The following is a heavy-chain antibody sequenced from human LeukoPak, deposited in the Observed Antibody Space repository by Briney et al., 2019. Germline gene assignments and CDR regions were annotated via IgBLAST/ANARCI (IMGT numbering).Heavy chain of an antibody. Sequence: GGSLRLSCEASGFTFSNYFITWVRQAPGKGLEWVANINQDGSENYYVDSVKGRFTISRDNARNSLYLQMNSLRAEDTAVYYCARAYLIDYWGQGTLVTVSS. V-gene: IGHV3-7*03. CDR3: ARAYLIDY. J-gene: IGHJ4*02. CDR2: INQDGSEN. D-gene: IGHD2-2*01. CDR1: GFTFSNYF.